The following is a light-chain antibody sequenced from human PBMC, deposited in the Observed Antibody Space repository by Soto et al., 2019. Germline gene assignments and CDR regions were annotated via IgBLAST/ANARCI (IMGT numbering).Light chain of an antibody. CDR1: ALPKQY. Sequence: SYELTQPPSVSVSPGKTARITCSGDALPKQYAYWYQQKPGQAPVLVIYKDSERPSGIPERFSGSSSGTTVTLTISGVQAEDEADYYCQSADSSGTVVFGGGTKVTVL. J-gene: IGLJ2*01. V-gene: IGLV3-25*03. CDR2: KDS. CDR3: QSADSSGTVV.